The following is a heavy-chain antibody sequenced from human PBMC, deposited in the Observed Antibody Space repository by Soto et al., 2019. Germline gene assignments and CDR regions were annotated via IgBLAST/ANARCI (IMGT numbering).Heavy chain of an antibody. J-gene: IGHJ6*02. D-gene: IGHD1-26*01. CDR2: ISYDGSNK. CDR3: AKDRPSGSRPYYYGMDV. CDR1: GFTFSSYG. Sequence: QVQLVESGGGVVQPGRSLRLSCAASGFTFSSYGMHWVRQARGKGLEWVAVISYDGSNKYYADSVKGRFTISRDNSKNTLYLQMNSLRAEDTAVYYCAKDRPSGSRPYYYGMDVWGQGTTVTVSS. V-gene: IGHV3-30*18.